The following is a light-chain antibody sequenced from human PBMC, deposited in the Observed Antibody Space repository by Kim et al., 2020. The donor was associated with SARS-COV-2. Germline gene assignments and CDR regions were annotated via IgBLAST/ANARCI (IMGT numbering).Light chain of an antibody. CDR1: SRDVGGYNY. J-gene: IGLJ2*01. CDR2: DVS. CDR3: CSYAGSYTVV. V-gene: IGLV2-11*01. Sequence: SVTISCTGTSRDVGGYNYVSWYQQHPGKAPKLMIYDVSKRPSGVPDRFSGSKSGNTASLTVSGLQAEDEADYYCCSYAGSYTVVFGGGTQLTVL.